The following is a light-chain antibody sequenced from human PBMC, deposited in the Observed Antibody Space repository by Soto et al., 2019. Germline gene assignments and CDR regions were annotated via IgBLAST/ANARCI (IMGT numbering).Light chain of an antibody. CDR2: GNS. CDR1: SSNIGAGYD. Sequence: QSVLTQPPSVSGAPGQRVTISCTGSSSNIGAGYDVHWYQQLPGTAPKLLIYGNSNRPSGVPDRFSGSKSGTSASLAITGLQAEDEADYYCQSYDSSLNGGVFGGGTKLTFL. J-gene: IGLJ3*02. V-gene: IGLV1-40*01. CDR3: QSYDSSLNGGV.